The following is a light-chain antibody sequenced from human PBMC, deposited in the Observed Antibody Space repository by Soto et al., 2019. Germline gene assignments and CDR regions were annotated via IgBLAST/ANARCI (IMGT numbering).Light chain of an antibody. CDR1: QSISSW. V-gene: IGKV1-5*01. CDR2: DAS. CDR3: LQYNNFWT. J-gene: IGKJ1*01. Sequence: DIQMTQSPSALSASVGDRVTITCRASQSISSWLAWYQQKPGKAPRLLIYDASYLERGVPSRFSGSGSGTEFTLTISDLQPDDLGTYYCLQYNNFWTFGPGTKVEI.